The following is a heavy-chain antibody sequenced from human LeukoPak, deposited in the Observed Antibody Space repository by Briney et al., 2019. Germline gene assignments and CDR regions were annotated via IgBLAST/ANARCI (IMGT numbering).Heavy chain of an antibody. CDR1: GYSFTSYW. V-gene: IGHV5-10-1*01. CDR3: ATAPVWYGDFDY. Sequence: GESLRISCKGSGYSFTSYWISWVRQMPGKGLEWMGRIDPSDSYTNYSPSFQGHVTISADKSISTAYLQWSSLKASDTAMYYWATAPVWYGDFDYWGQGTLVTVSS. J-gene: IGHJ4*02. D-gene: IGHD3-10*01. CDR2: IDPSDSYT.